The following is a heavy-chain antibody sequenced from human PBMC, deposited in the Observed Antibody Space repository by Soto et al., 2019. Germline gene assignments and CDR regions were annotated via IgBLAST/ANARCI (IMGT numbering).Heavy chain of an antibody. CDR1: GFTFSSYA. D-gene: IGHD2-15*01. Sequence: GGSLRLSCAASGFTFSSYAMHWVRQAPGKGLEWVAVISYDGSNKYYADSVKGRFTISRDNSKNTLYLQMNSLRAEDTAVYYCARCTKGGSCYRQPGDYWGQG. V-gene: IGHV3-30-3*01. J-gene: IGHJ4*02. CDR2: ISYDGSNK. CDR3: ARCTKGGSCYRQPGDY.